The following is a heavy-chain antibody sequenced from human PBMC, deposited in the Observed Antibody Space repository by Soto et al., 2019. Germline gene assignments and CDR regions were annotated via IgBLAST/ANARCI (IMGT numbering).Heavy chain of an antibody. V-gene: IGHV3-21*01. Sequence: GGSLRLSCAASGFTFSNYIMSWIRQAPGKGLEWVSSVSSRSSYIFYADSVRGRFTISRDNAKNSLYLQMNSLRAEDTSVYYCARVPGRYCTGGTCYLDAFDIWGQGTMVTVSS. J-gene: IGHJ3*02. CDR1: GFTFSNYI. CDR3: ARVPGRYCTGGTCYLDAFDI. CDR2: VSSRSSYI. D-gene: IGHD2-15*01.